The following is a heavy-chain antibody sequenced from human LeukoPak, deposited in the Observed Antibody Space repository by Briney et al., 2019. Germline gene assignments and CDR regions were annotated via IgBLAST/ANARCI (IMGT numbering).Heavy chain of an antibody. J-gene: IGHJ5*02. CDR1: GYTFTSYG. D-gene: IGHD3-10*01. CDR2: ISAYNGNT. CDR3: ARDTMPVLLWFGEPAGGGP. Sequence: ASVKVSCKASGYTFTSYGISWVRQAPGQGLEWMGWISAYNGNTNYAQKLQGRVTMTTDTSTSTAYMELRSLRSDDTAVYYCARDTMPVLLWFGEPAGGGPWGQGTLVTVSS. V-gene: IGHV1-18*01.